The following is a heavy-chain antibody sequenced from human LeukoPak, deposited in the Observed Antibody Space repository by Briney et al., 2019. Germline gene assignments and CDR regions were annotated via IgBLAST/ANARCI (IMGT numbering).Heavy chain of an antibody. V-gene: IGHV3-74*01. D-gene: IGHD6-19*01. CDR1: GFTFSSDG. J-gene: IGHJ3*02. CDR3: AKGKAVAGYAFEI. Sequence: GGSLRLSCAASGFTFSSDGMHWVRQVPGKGLVWVSRITSDGSRINYADSVKGRFTISRDNSKNTVFLQMNSLRVEDTALYYCAKGKAVAGYAFEIWGRGTMVTVSS. CDR2: ITSDGSRI.